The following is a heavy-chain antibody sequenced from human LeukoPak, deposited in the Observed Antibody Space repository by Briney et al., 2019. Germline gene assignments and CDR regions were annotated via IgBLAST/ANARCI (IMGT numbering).Heavy chain of an antibody. CDR3: ARAGYYGDDAFDL. V-gene: IGHV3-7*01. D-gene: IGHD2/OR15-2a*01. J-gene: IGHJ3*01. Sequence: GGSLRLSCVASGFIIGSYWMSWVRQAPGKGLEWVANIRQDGSEKYYVDSMKGRLTISRDNAKNSLYLQMNNLTAADTAIYYCARAGYYGDDAFDLWGQGTRVTVSS. CDR2: IRQDGSEK. CDR1: GFIIGSYW.